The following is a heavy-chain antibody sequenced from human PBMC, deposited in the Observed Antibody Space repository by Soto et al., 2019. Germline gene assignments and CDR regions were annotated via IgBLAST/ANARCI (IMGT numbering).Heavy chain of an antibody. V-gene: IGHV4-59*01. D-gene: IGHD1-26*01. CDR2: VYYSGST. J-gene: IGHJ4*01. CDR1: GSSMSYY. Sequence: SETLSFTCPVSGSSMSYYWSWIRQPPGKGLEWIGYVYYSGSTNYNPSLQRRVTISIDTSKNQFSLNLSSVTVADTATYYCAKERDGNFDYWVNVTLVTVSS. CDR3: AKERDGNFDY.